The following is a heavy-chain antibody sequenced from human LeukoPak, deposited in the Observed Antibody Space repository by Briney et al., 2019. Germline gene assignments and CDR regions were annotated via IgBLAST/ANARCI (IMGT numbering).Heavy chain of an antibody. D-gene: IGHD3-9*01. V-gene: IGHV3-74*01. Sequence: GGSLRLSCAASGFTFSSYWMHWVRQAPGKGLVWVSRINSDGSSTSYADSVKGRFTISRDNAKNTLYLQMNSLRAEDTAVYYCARVRVDWLPKTKYFDYWGQGTLVTVSS. CDR3: ARVRVDWLPKTKYFDY. CDR2: INSDGSST. CDR1: GFTFSSYW. J-gene: IGHJ4*02.